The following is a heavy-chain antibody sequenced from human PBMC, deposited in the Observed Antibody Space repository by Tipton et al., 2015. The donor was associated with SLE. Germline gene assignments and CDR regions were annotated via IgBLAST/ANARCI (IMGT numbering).Heavy chain of an antibody. J-gene: IGHJ4*02. CDR2: IYYSGST. V-gene: IGHV4-59*11. CDR3: ARGPRGVFDY. CDR1: GGSISSHY. Sequence: TLSLTCTVSGGSISSHYWSWLRQPPGKGLEWIGYIYYSGSTNYNPSLKSRVTISVDTSKNQFSLKLSSVTAADTAVYYCARGPRGVFDYWGQGTLVTVSS.